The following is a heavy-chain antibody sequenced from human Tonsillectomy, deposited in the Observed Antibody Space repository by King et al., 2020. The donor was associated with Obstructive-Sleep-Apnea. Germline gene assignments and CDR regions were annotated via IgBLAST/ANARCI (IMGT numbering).Heavy chain of an antibody. CDR3: ARAPFIWTDYEQSWYFDL. CDR2: IYSGGST. D-gene: IGHD3/OR15-3a*01. J-gene: IGHJ2*01. V-gene: IGHV3-66*01. CDR1: GFTVSSNY. Sequence: VQLVESGGGLVQPGGSLRLSCAASGFTVSSNYMSWVGQAPGKGLEGGSVIYSGGSTCYEDSGKGGFTISRDISNNPLLLQMNSLRAEDTAVYYCARAPFIWTDYEQSWYFDLWGRGTLVTVSS.